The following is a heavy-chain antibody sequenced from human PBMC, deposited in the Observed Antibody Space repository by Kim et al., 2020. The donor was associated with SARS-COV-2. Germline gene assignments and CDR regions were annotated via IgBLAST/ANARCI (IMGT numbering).Heavy chain of an antibody. CDR1: GFTFSSYA. CDR2: ISGSGGST. CDR3: AKDPWRGITMIVVVTPDY. D-gene: IGHD3-22*01. J-gene: IGHJ4*02. V-gene: IGHV3-23*01. Sequence: GGSLRLSCAASGFTFSSYAMSWVRQAPGKGLEWVSAISGSGGSTYYADSVKGRFTISRDNSKNTLYLQMNSLRAEDTAVYYCAKDPWRGITMIVVVTPDYWGQGTLVTVSS.